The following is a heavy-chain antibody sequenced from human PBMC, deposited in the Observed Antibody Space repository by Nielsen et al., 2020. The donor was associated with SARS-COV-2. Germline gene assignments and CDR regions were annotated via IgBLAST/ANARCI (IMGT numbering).Heavy chain of an antibody. V-gene: IGHV1-18*04. J-gene: IGHJ4*02. CDR3: ARHERRNWNDIDY. CDR2: ISAFNGNT. D-gene: IGHD1-1*01. CDR1: GYTFTAYG. Sequence: ASVKVSCKASGYTFTAYGISWVRQAPGQGLEWMGWISAFNGNTNYAQKFRGRVTLTTDTSTSTAYMELRSLTSDDAAVYYCARHERRNWNDIDYWGPGNLVTVSS.